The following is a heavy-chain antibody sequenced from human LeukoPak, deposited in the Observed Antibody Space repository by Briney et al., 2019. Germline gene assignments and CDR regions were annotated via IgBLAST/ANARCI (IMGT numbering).Heavy chain of an antibody. D-gene: IGHD3-22*01. Sequence: PGGSLRLSCAASGFTFSSYDMHWVRQATGKGLVWVSAIGTAGDTYYPGSVKGRFTISRENAKNSLCLQMNSLRAGDTAVYYCAREIRGYSFRYFDLWGRGTLVTVSS. J-gene: IGHJ2*01. CDR1: GFTFSSYD. CDR3: AREIRGYSFRYFDL. V-gene: IGHV3-13*01. CDR2: IGTAGDT.